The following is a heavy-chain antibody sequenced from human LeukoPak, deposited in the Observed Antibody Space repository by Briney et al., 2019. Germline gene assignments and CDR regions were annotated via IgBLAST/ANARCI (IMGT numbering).Heavy chain of an antibody. Sequence: SETLSLTCTVSGGSISSYYWSWIRQPPGKGLEWIGYIYYSGSTNYNPSLKSRVTISVDTSKNQFSLKLSSVTAADTAVYYCARGRKSSRGFDLWGQGTLVTVSS. CDR2: IYYSGST. D-gene: IGHD6-13*01. J-gene: IGHJ5*02. V-gene: IGHV4-59*12. CDR3: ARGRKSSRGFDL. CDR1: GGSISSYY.